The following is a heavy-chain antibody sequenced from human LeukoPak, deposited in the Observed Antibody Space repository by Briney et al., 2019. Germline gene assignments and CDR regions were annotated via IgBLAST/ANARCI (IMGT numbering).Heavy chain of an antibody. V-gene: IGHV3-11*03. Sequence: GGSLRLSCAASGFTFSDYYMSWIRQAPGKGPEWVSYISTSGSSTNYADSVKGRSTISRDNAKNSLYLQMDRLRAEDTAVYYCARVPGRYAFDFWGQGTMVTVSS. CDR2: ISTSGSST. CDR1: GFTFSDYY. CDR3: ARVPGRYAFDF. J-gene: IGHJ3*01. D-gene: IGHD2-15*01.